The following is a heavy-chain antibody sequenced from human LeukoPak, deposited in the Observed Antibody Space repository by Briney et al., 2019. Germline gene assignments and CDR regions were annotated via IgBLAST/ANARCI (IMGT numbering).Heavy chain of an antibody. CDR3: ARGSKAAPGTFDY. CDR2: IYYTGST. Sequence: SETLSLTCTVSGGSISSYYWSWIRQPPGKGLEWIGYIYYTGSTDYNPSLKSRVAISVDTSKNQFSLKLSSVTAADTAVYYCARGSKAAPGTFDYWGQGTLVTVS. CDR1: GGSISSYY. J-gene: IGHJ4*02. V-gene: IGHV4-59*01. D-gene: IGHD6-13*01.